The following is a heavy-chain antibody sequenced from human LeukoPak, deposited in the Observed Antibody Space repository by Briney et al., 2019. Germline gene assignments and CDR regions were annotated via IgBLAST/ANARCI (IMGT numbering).Heavy chain of an antibody. Sequence: GGSLKISCKGSGYSFTSYWIGWVRQMPGKGLEWMGIIYPGDSDTRYSPSFQGQVTISADKSISTAYLQWSSLKASDTAMYYCARQPSVAAAGTGYWGQGTLVTVSS. J-gene: IGHJ4*02. CDR3: ARQPSVAAAGTGY. V-gene: IGHV5-51*01. D-gene: IGHD6-13*01. CDR2: IYPGDSDT. CDR1: GYSFTSYW.